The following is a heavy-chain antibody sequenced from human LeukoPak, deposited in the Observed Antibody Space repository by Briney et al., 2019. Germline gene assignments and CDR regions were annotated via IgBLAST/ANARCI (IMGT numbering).Heavy chain of an antibody. J-gene: IGHJ6*03. CDR2: ISAYNGNT. D-gene: IGHD2-15*01. Sequence: ASVKVSCKASGYTFTSYGISWVRQAPGQGLEWMGWISAYNGNTNYAQKLQGRVTMTTDTSTSTAYMELRSLRSEDTAVYYCACCSGGSCYSWGDYYYYMDVWGKGTTVTVSS. CDR1: GYTFTSYG. CDR3: ACCSGGSCYSWGDYYYYMDV. V-gene: IGHV1-18*01.